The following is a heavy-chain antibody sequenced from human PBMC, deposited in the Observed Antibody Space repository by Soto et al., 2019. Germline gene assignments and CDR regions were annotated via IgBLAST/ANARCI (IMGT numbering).Heavy chain of an antibody. Sequence: VKVSCKASGYTFTSYAMHWVRQAPGQRLEWMGWINAGNGNTKYSQKFQGRVTITRDTSASTAYMELSSLRSEDTAVYYCARDILPAAMHAFDIWGQGTMVTVSS. CDR1: GYTFTSYA. CDR2: INAGNGNT. J-gene: IGHJ3*02. CDR3: ARDILPAAMHAFDI. V-gene: IGHV1-3*01. D-gene: IGHD2-2*01.